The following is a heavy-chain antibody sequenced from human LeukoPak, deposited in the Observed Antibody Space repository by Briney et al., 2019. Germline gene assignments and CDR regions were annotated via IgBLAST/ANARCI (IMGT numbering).Heavy chain of an antibody. D-gene: IGHD6-19*01. CDR2: IIPIFGTA. CDR3: ARDRGAGSSGWTYYYYYMDV. CDR1: GGTFSSYA. V-gene: IGHV1-69*05. J-gene: IGHJ6*03. Sequence: GASVTVSCKASGGTFSSYAISWVRQAPGQGLEWMGGIIPIFGTANYAQKFQGRVTITTDESTSTAYMELSSLRSEDTAVYYCARDRGAGSSGWTYYYYYMDVWGKGTTVTVSS.